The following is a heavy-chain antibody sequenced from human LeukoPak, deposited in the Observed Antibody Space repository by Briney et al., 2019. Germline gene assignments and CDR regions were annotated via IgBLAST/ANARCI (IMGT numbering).Heavy chain of an antibody. J-gene: IGHJ4*02. CDR1: GGSISSGSYY. D-gene: IGHD3-9*01. Sequence: PSETLSLTCTVSGGSISSGSYYWSWIRQPAGKGLEWIGRIYTSGSTNYNPSLKSRVTISVDTSKNHFSLKLSSVTAADTAVYYCARDGGYDILTGYRYSIFDYWGQGTLVTVSS. CDR2: IYTSGST. V-gene: IGHV4-61*02. CDR3: ARDGGYDILTGYRYSIFDY.